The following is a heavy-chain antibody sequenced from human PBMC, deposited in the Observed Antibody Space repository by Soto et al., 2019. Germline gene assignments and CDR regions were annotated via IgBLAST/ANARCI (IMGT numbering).Heavy chain of an antibody. V-gene: IGHV1-3*01. J-gene: IGHJ4*02. CDR1: GYTFTSYG. D-gene: IGHD3-22*01. Sequence: ASVKVSCKASGYTFTSYGINCVRQAPGRGLEWMGWINPGNGNTKYSQQFQGRVIIDRDTSASTAYMELSSLRPEDTAVYYCARGGYFDSSNYLAYWGPGTLVTVS. CDR3: ARGGYFDSSNYLAY. CDR2: INPGNGNT.